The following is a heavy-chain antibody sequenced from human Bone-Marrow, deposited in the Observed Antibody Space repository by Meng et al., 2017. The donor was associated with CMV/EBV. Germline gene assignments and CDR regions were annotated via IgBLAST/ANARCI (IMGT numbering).Heavy chain of an antibody. V-gene: IGHV1-18*01. CDR1: GYTFTSYG. CDR3: ARHSSSYLYYFDY. Sequence: GESLKISCKASGYTFTSYGISWVRQAPGQGLEWMGWISAYNGNTNYAQKLQGRVTMTTDTSTSTAYMELRSLRSDDTAVYYCARHSSSYLYYFDYWGQGTLVTVSS. D-gene: IGHD6-6*01. CDR2: ISAYNGNT. J-gene: IGHJ4*02.